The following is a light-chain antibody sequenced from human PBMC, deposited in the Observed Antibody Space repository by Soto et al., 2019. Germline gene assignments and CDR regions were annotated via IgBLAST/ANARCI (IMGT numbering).Light chain of an antibody. CDR2: GSS. Sequence: DIQMTQSPSSLSASVGDRVTITCRTSQSRSGHLHWYQLKPGKAPKVLIYGSSTLQSGVPSRFSGSGSGTVFTLTISILQPEASATYYCQQSYTTPQTFGQGTKVESK. V-gene: IGKV1-39*01. J-gene: IGKJ1*01. CDR1: QSRSGH. CDR3: QQSYTTPQT.